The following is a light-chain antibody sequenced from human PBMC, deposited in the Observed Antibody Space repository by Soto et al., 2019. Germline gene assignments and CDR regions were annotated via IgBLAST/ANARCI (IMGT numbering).Light chain of an antibody. V-gene: IGKV3-20*01. CDR3: QQYGNSPPYT. CDR2: GAF. Sequence: EIVLTQSPGTLSLSPGERATLSCRASQSVSSSYLAWYQQKPGQAPRLLIYGAFSRATGIPDRFSGSGSGTDFTITISRREPEDFAVYYCQQYGNSPPYTFGQGTKLEIK. J-gene: IGKJ2*01. CDR1: QSVSSSY.